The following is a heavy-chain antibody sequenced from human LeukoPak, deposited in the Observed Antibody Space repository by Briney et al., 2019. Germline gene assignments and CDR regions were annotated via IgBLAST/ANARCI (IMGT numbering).Heavy chain of an antibody. CDR3: ARDGIYYYDSSGYFPLDY. D-gene: IGHD3-22*01. CDR2: ISSSSSTI. V-gene: IGHV3-48*01. CDR1: GFTFSSYS. J-gene: IGHJ4*02. Sequence: GGSLRLSCAASGFTFSSYSMNWVRQAPGKGLEWVSYISSSSSTIYYADSVKGRFTISRDNAKNSLYLQMNSLRAEDTAVYYCARDGIYYYDSSGYFPLDYWGQGTLVTVSS.